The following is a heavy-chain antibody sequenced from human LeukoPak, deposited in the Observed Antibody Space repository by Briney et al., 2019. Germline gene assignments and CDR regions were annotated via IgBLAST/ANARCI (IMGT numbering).Heavy chain of an antibody. V-gene: IGHV3-23*01. CDR1: GFSFTNHA. D-gene: IGHD4/OR15-4a*01. Sequence: PGGSLRLSCAASGFSFTNHAMSWVRQAPGEGLQWVSTISDTAGTTFYADSVRGRFTISRDVSNNTLYLQMGGLRADDTAVYYCAREGAYDYGVLDVWGQGTLVTVSS. CDR2: ISDTAGTT. CDR3: AREGAYDYGVLDV. J-gene: IGHJ4*02.